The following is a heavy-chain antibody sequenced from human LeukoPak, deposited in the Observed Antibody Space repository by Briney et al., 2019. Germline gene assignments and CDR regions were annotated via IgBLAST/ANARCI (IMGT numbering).Heavy chain of an antibody. CDR1: GYTFTSYY. D-gene: IGHD2/OR15-2a*01. V-gene: IGHV1-46*01. Sequence: ASVKVSCKASGYTFTSYYMHWVRQAPGQGLEWMGIINPSGGSTSYAQKFQGRVTMTRDMSTSTVYMELSSLRSEDTAVYYCAKRDYVDSTTYAPLFDYWGQGTLVTVSS. CDR3: AKRDYVDSTTYAPLFDY. J-gene: IGHJ4*02. CDR2: INPSGGST.